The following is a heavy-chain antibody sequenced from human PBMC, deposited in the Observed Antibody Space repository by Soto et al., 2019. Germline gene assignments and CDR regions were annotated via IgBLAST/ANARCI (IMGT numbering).Heavy chain of an antibody. CDR3: ARDRLRGYDSSGFYS. CDR2: INPSDGNR. Sequence: ASVKVSCKASGYTFTSYDINWVRQAPGQVLDWMGWINPSDGNRNFAQKFEDRVTITTATSTNTVFLELRSLKSDDTAIYYCARDRLRGYDSSGFYSWGQGTMVTVSS. D-gene: IGHD3-22*01. V-gene: IGHV1-18*01. J-gene: IGHJ4*02. CDR1: GYTFTSYD.